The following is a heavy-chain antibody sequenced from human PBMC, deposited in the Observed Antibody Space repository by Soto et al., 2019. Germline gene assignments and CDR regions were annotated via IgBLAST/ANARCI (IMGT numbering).Heavy chain of an antibody. Sequence: EVQLLESGGGLVQPGGSLTLSCAASGFSFSSYAMVWVRQAPGKGLERVSVISARGGSSYVVDSVKGRFTTSSNNSKNVLSLEMSSLRVDDTATDFWAKGSIEYSASVDNWGQGTLVIVSS. CDR3: AKGSIEYSASVDN. D-gene: IGHD5-12*01. V-gene: IGHV3-23*01. J-gene: IGHJ4*02. CDR1: GFSFSSYA. CDR2: ISARGGSS.